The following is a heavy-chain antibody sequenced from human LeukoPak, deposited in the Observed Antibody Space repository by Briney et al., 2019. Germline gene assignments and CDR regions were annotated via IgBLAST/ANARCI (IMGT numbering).Heavy chain of an antibody. D-gene: IGHD2-2*01. CDR1: GFTFSTSS. V-gene: IGHV3-48*01. Sequence: GGSLPLTCTASGFTFSTSSMNWVRQTPGKGLEWISYIRGSSTTIYYADSVKGRFTISRDNGRNSLYLQMNDVRAEDTGVYFCARDARSHCGTDACYDTYFGNWGQGCLGTVSS. CDR2: IRGSSTTI. CDR3: ARDARSHCGTDACYDTYFGN. J-gene: IGHJ4*02.